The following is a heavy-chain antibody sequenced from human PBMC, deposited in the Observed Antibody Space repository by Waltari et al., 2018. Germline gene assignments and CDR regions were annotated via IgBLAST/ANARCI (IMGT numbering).Heavy chain of an antibody. V-gene: IGHV1-69-2*01. J-gene: IGHJ3*02. D-gene: IGHD6-6*01. CDR2: VDPEDGET. Sequence: EVQLVQSGAEVKKPGATVKISCKASGYTFTDYYMHWVHQAPGKGLEWMGRVDPEDGETIYAEKFQGRVTITADTSTDTAYMELSSLRSEDTAVYYCATDCTSGAARDDAFDIWGQGTMVTVSS. CDR3: ATDCTSGAARDDAFDI. CDR1: GYTFTDYY.